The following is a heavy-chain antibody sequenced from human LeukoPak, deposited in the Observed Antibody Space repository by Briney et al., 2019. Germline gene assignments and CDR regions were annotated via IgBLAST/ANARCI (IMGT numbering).Heavy chain of an antibody. D-gene: IGHD1-7*01. CDR3: ARETRYNWNCGSQEVY. V-gene: IGHV3-30*03. CDR1: GFTFSSYG. Sequence: PGGSLRLSCAASGFTFSSYGMHWVRQAPGKGLEWVAVISYDGSNKYYADSVKGRFTISRDNAKNSLYLQMNSLRAEDTAVYYCARETRYNWNCGSQEVYWGQGTLVTVSS. CDR2: ISYDGSNK. J-gene: IGHJ4*02.